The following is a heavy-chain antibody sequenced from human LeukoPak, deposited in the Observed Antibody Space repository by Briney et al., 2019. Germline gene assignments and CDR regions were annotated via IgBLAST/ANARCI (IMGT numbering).Heavy chain of an antibody. CDR2: INPNSGGT. CDR1: GGTFSSYA. Sequence: ASVKVSCKASGGTFSSYAISWVRQAPGQGLEWMGWINPNSGGTNYAQKFQGRVTMTRDTSISTAYMELSRLRSDDTAVYYCARHYVWGSYRPSNWFGPWGQGTLVTVSS. CDR3: ARHYVWGSYRPSNWFGP. V-gene: IGHV1-2*02. J-gene: IGHJ5*02. D-gene: IGHD3-16*02.